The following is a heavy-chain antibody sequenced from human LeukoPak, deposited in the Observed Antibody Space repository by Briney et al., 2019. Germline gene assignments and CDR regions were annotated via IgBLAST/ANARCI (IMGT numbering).Heavy chain of an antibody. J-gene: IGHJ6*03. CDR3: ARGRSSGWYVTLNYYYYYMDV. CDR2: IYYSGST. D-gene: IGHD6-19*01. Sequence: SETLSLTCTVSGGSISSYYWSWIRQPPGKGLEWIGYIYYSGSTNYNPSLKSRVTISVDTSKNQFSLKLSSVTAADTAVYYCARGRSSGWYVTLNYYYYYMDVWGKGTTVTISS. V-gene: IGHV4-59*01. CDR1: GGSISSYY.